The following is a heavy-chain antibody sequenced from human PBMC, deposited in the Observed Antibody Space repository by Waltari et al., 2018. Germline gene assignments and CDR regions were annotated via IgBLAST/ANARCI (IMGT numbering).Heavy chain of an antibody. CDR3: ARKGGRGFAYGPFYFDY. D-gene: IGHD3-10*01. V-gene: IGHV3-74*01. Sequence: EVQLVEAGGDLVQPGGSLRLSCEASGFTFSDSWIHGVRQSPGKGPVWVSRINGDGYGITYSDSVKGRFTISRDNSKNTLYLQMNSLRVEDTAVYYCARKGGRGFAYGPFYFDYWGQGALVIVSS. CDR2: INGDGYGI. CDR1: GFTFSDSW. J-gene: IGHJ4*02.